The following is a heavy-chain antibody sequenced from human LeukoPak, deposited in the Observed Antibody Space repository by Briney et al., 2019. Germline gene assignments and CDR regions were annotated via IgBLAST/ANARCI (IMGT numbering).Heavy chain of an antibody. CDR1: GFTVSSNY. CDR2: IYSGGST. D-gene: IGHD5-18*01. V-gene: IGHV3-53*01. J-gene: IGHJ4*02. CDR3: ARPLLPTAMALT. Sequence: GSLRLSCAASGFTVSSNYMSWVRQAPGKGLEWVSVIYSGGSTYYADSVKGRFTISRDNAKNSLYLQMNSLRAEDTAVYYCARPLLPTAMALTWSQGTLVTVSS.